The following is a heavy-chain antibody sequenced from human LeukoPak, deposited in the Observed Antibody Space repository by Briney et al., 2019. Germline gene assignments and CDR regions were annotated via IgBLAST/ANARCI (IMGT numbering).Heavy chain of an antibody. Sequence: SETLSLTCTVSGGSISSSSYYWGWIRQPPGKGLEWIGSIYYSGSTYYNPSLKSRVTISVDTSKNQFSLKLSSVTAADTAVYYCARHEGWDSSSWYSPQSRWSGDYWGQGTLVTVSS. J-gene: IGHJ4*02. V-gene: IGHV4-39*01. CDR2: IYYSGST. CDR1: GGSISSSSYY. D-gene: IGHD6-13*01. CDR3: ARHEGWDSSSWYSPQSRWSGDY.